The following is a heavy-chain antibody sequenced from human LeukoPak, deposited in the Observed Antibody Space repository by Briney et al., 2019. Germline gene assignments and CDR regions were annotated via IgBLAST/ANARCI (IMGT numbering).Heavy chain of an antibody. CDR3: ARVGELHDAFDI. V-gene: IGHV4-61*02. J-gene: IGHJ3*02. D-gene: IGHD1-26*01. CDR1: GGSLSSGSYY. Sequence: PSETLSLTCTVSGGSLSSGSYYWSWIRQPAGKGLEWIGRIYTSGSTNYNPSLKSRVTISVDTSKNQFSLKLSSVTAADTAVYYCARVGELHDAFDIWGQGTMVTVSS. CDR2: IYTSGST.